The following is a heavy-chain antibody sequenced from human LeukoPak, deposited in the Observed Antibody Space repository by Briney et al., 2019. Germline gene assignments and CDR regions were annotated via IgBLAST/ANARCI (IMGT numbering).Heavy chain of an antibody. CDR1: GYTFTSYG. CDR2: ISAYNGNT. V-gene: IGHV1-18*01. J-gene: IGHJ4*02. Sequence: GASVKVSCKASGYTFTSYGISWVRQAPGQGLERMGWISAYNGNTNYAQKLQGRVTITADESTSTAYMELSSLRSEDTAVYYCARVRWLQFGYYFDYWGQGTLVTVSS. CDR3: ARVRWLQFGYYFDY. D-gene: IGHD5-24*01.